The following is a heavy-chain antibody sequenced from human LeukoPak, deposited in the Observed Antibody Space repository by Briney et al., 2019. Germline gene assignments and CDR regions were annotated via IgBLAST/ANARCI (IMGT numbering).Heavy chain of an antibody. Sequence: ASVKVSCKASGYTFTSYGISWVRQAPGQGLEWMGWISAYNGNTNYAQKLQGRVTMTTDTSTSTAYMELRSLRSDDTAVYYCARGRRILGGPENAGDFFDFWGQGSLVTVSS. CDR1: GYTFTSYG. D-gene: IGHD3-16*01. J-gene: IGHJ4*01. CDR2: ISAYNGNT. CDR3: ARGRRILGGPENAGDFFDF. V-gene: IGHV1-18*01.